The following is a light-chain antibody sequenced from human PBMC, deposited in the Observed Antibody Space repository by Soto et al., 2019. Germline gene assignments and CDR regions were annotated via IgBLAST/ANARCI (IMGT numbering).Light chain of an antibody. J-gene: IGKJ3*01. CDR3: QEYNSSSFT. CDR1: QGIRNY. Sequence: DLPMTQSPSSLSASVGDRVTITCRASQGIRNYLAWYQQKPGKVPKLLIYAASTLQSGVPTRFSGSGSGTDFTLTISSLQPEDVATYYCQEYNSSSFTFGPGTKVVIK. CDR2: AAS. V-gene: IGKV1-27*01.